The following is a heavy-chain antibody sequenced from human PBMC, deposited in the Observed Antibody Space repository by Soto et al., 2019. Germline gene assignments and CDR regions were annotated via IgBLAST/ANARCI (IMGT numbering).Heavy chain of an antibody. J-gene: IGHJ6*02. CDR1: GFTFSSYG. Sequence: PGGSLRLSCAASGFTFSSYGIHWVRQAPGKGLEWVAFISDDGNNKYYADSVKGRFTISRDNFRNTLYLQMNSLRGEDTAVYYCAKRRNVLRFLEWSSGMEVWGQGTTVTV. V-gene: IGHV3-30*18. D-gene: IGHD3-3*01. CDR3: AKRRNVLRFLEWSSGMEV. CDR2: ISDDGNNK.